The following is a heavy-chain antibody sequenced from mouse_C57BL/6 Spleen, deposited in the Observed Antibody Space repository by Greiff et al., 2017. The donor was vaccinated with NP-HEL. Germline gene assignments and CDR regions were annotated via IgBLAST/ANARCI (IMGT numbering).Heavy chain of an antibody. CDR3: TTDSSGRY. CDR2: IDPENGDT. CDR1: GFNIKDDY. D-gene: IGHD3-2*02. J-gene: IGHJ2*01. Sequence: EVQLQQSGAELVRPGASVKLSCTASGFNIKDDYMHWVKQRPEQGLEWIGWIDPENGDTEYASKFQGKATITADTSSNTAYLQLSSLTSEDTAVYYCTTDSSGRYWGQGTTLTVSS. V-gene: IGHV14-4*01.